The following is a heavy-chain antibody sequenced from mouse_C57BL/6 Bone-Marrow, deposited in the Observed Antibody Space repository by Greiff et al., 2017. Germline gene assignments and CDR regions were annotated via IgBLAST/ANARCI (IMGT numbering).Heavy chain of an antibody. CDR1: GYTFTSYW. CDR2: IHPNSGST. Sequence: QVQLQQPGAELVKPGASVKLSCKASGYTFTSYWMHWVKQRPGQGLEWIGMIHPNSGSTNYNEKFKSKATLTVDKSSSTAYMQLSSLTSEDSAVYYCTRRWLWAIDYWGQGTSVTVSS. V-gene: IGHV1-64*01. J-gene: IGHJ4*01. D-gene: IGHD2-3*01. CDR3: TRRWLWAIDY.